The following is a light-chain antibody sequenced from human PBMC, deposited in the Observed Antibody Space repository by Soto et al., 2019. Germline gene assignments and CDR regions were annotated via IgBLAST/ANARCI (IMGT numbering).Light chain of an antibody. V-gene: IGLV2-11*01. CDR1: SSDVGGYNF. J-gene: IGLJ2*01. CDR3: CSYAGSYNLV. Sequence: QSALTQPRSVSGSPGQSVTISCTGTSSDVGGYNFVSWYQQYPGKAPKVMIYDVSKRPSGVPDRFSGSKSGNTASLTISGLQAEDEADYYCCSYAGSYNLVFGGGTKLTVL. CDR2: DVS.